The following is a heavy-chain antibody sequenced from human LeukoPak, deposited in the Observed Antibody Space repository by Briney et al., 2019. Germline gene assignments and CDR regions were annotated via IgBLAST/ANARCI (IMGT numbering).Heavy chain of an antibody. Sequence: TSETLSLTCTVSGGSISSYYWSWIRQPPGKGLEWIGYIYYSGSTNYNPSLKSRVTISVDTSKNQFSLKLSSVTAADTAVYYCAAHLGGDYVFDYWGQGTLVTVSS. CDR3: AAHLGGDYVFDY. CDR2: IYYSGST. V-gene: IGHV4-59*01. CDR1: GGSISSYY. D-gene: IGHD4-17*01. J-gene: IGHJ4*02.